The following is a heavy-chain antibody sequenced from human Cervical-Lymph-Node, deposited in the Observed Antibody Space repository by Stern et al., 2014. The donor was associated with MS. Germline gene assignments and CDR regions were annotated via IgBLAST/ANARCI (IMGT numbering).Heavy chain of an antibody. Sequence: VHLVESGGGVVQPGRSLRLSCATSGFTFRTHGMHWVRQAPGKGLEWVAAISGDGSNKFYADSVKGRFTISRDYSKNTLYLQMNSLRPNDTAAYYCAKERRTLFGALIYYFDNWGQGTLVTVSS. D-gene: IGHD3-3*01. CDR2: ISGDGSNK. V-gene: IGHV3-30*18. J-gene: IGHJ4*02. CDR1: GFTFRTHG. CDR3: AKERRTLFGALIYYFDN.